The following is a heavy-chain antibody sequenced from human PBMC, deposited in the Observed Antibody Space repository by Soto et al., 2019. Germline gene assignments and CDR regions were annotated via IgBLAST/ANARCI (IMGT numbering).Heavy chain of an antibody. CDR1: GFTFSSYA. V-gene: IGHV3-23*01. D-gene: IGHD2-2*02. CDR2: ISSSGGST. CDR3: ARVSIERYLLFDP. J-gene: IGHJ5*02. Sequence: PGGSLRLSCAASGFTFSSYAMSWVRQAPGKGLEWVSAISSSGGSTYYADSVKGRFTISRDNAKNTLYLQMNSLRAEDTAVYYCARVSIERYLLFDPWGQGTLVTVSS.